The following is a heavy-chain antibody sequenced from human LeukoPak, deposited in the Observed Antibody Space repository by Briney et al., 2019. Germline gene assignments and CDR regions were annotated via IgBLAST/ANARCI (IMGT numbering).Heavy chain of an antibody. Sequence: GGSLRLSCAASGFTLSSYSMNWVRQAPGKGLEWVSSISSSSSYIYYADSVKGRFTISRDNAKNSPYLQMNSLRADDTAVYYCARDRVYDSSGYYYLYLFDYWGQGTLVTVSS. V-gene: IGHV3-21*01. CDR2: ISSSSSYI. J-gene: IGHJ4*02. CDR3: ARDRVYDSSGYYYLYLFDY. D-gene: IGHD3-22*01. CDR1: GFTLSSYS.